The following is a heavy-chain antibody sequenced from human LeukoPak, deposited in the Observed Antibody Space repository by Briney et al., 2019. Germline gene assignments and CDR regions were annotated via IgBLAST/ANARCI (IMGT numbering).Heavy chain of an antibody. CDR2: IYYSGST. D-gene: IGHD6-25*01. Sequence: SETLSLTCTVSGGSISSYYWSWIRQPPGKGLEWIGYIYYSGSTNYNPSLKSRVTISVDTSKNQFSLKLSSVTAADTAVYYCARDRGTAAGRADIWGQGTMVTVSS. CDR3: ARDRGTAAGRADI. CDR1: GGSISSYY. V-gene: IGHV4-59*01. J-gene: IGHJ3*02.